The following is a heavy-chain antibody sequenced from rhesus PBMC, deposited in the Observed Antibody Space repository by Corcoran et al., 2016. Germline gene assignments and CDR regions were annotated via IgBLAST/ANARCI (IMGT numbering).Heavy chain of an antibody. CDR1: GDSLSGYY. Sequence: QVQLQESGPGLVKPAETLPLTCAVSGDSLSGYYWGWIRQPPGKGLEWIGYISGSSGSTDYNPALKSRVTLSTDTSKNQFSLKLTSVTAADTAVYYCARGPRSYNSDAFDFWGQGLRVTVSS. D-gene: IGHD1-26*01. CDR2: ISGSSGST. V-gene: IGHV4-165*01. J-gene: IGHJ3*01. CDR3: ARGPRSYNSDAFDF.